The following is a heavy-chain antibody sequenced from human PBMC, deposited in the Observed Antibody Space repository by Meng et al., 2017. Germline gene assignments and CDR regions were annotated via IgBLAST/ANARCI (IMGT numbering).Heavy chain of an antibody. Sequence: ELQLVCPVEGLGKLGGSLRLSCAASGFTFSSYSMNWVRQAPGKGLEWVSSISSSSSYIYYADSVKGRSTISRDNAKNSLYLQMNSLRAEDTAVYYCARESHSSGWTYWGQGTLVTVSS. V-gene: IGHV3-21*01. CDR2: ISSSSSYI. CDR3: ARESHSSGWTY. CDR1: GFTFSSYS. D-gene: IGHD6-19*01. J-gene: IGHJ4*02.